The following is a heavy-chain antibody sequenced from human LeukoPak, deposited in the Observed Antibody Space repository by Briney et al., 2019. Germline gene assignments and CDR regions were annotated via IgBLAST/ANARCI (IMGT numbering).Heavy chain of an antibody. CDR1: GYTFTSYA. D-gene: IGHD2-21*02. V-gene: IGHV1-3*01. CDR2: INAGNGNT. Sequence: ASVKVSCKASGYTFTSYAMHWVRQAPGQRLEWMGWINAGNGNTKYSQKFQGKVTMTTDTSTSTAYMELRSLRSDDTAVYYCARIPVIVVVTAIPRHGMDVWGQGTTVTVSS. J-gene: IGHJ6*02. CDR3: ARIPVIVVVTAIPRHGMDV.